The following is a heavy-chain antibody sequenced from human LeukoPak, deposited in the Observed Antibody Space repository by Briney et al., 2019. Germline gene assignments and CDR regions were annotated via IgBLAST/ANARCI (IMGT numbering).Heavy chain of an antibody. D-gene: IGHD5-18*01. CDR2: IYPGDSDT. V-gene: IGHV5-51*01. Sequence: GESLKISCKGSGSSFTSYWIGWVRQMPGKGLEWMGIIYPGDSDTRYSPSFQGQVTISADKSISTAYLQWSSLKASDTAMYYCARLLRRGYSYGTPFDYWGQGTLVTVSS. CDR1: GSSFTSYW. J-gene: IGHJ4*02. CDR3: ARLLRRGYSYGTPFDY.